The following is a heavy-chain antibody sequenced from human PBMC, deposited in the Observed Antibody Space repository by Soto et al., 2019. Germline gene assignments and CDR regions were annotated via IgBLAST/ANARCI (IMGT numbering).Heavy chain of an antibody. D-gene: IGHD5-12*01. Sequence: EVQLLESGGGLVQPGGSLRLSCAASGFTFSSYAMSWVRQAPGKGLEWVSAISGSGGSTYYADSVKGRFTISRDNSKNTLYLQMNSLRAEDTAVYYCAIEPSLNSGYDYYYFDYWGQGTLVTVSS. CDR2: ISGSGGST. CDR1: GFTFSSYA. CDR3: AIEPSLNSGYDYYYFDY. V-gene: IGHV3-23*01. J-gene: IGHJ4*02.